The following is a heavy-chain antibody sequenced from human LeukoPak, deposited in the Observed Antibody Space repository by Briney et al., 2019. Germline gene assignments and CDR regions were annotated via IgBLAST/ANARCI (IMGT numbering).Heavy chain of an antibody. D-gene: IGHD1-1*01. J-gene: IGHJ4*02. CDR3: ARGGPYNWNDRFDY. V-gene: IGHV3-30*03. CDR2: ISYDGSNK. Sequence: GGSLRPSCAASGFTFSSYGMHWVRQAPGKGLEWMAVISYDGSNKYYADSVRGRFSISRDNSKNTLYVQMNSLRTEDTAVYYCARGGPYNWNDRFDYWGQGALVTVSS. CDR1: GFTFSSYG.